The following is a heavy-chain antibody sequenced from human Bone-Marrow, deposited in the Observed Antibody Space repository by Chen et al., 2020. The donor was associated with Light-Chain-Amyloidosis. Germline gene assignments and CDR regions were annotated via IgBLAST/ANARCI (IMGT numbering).Heavy chain of an antibody. D-gene: IGHD5-12*01. CDR2: IYPDDSDA. J-gene: IGHJ4*02. Sequence: IVWVRQMPGKGLEWMGVIYPDDSDARYSPSFEGQVTISADKSITTAYLQCRSLNASDTAMYYCARRRDGYNFDSWGQGTLVNGSS. V-gene: IGHV5-51*01. CDR3: ARRRDGYNFDS.